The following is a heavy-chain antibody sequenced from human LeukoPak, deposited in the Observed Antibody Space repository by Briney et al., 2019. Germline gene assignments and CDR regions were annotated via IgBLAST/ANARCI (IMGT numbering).Heavy chain of an antibody. CDR3: ARDLGYCSGGSCTDAFDI. V-gene: IGHV3-21*01. CDR1: GFTFSSYS. Sequence: GSLRLSCAASGFTFSSYSMNWVRQAPGKGLEWVSSISSSSSYIYYADSVKGRFTISRDNAKNSLYLQMNSLRAEDTAVYYCARDLGYCSGGSCTDAFDIWGQGTMVTVSS. CDR2: ISSSSSYI. D-gene: IGHD2-15*01. J-gene: IGHJ3*02.